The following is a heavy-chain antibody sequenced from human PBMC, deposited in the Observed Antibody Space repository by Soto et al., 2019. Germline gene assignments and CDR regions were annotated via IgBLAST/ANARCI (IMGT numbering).Heavy chain of an antibody. CDR3: VRDARGGGLLLWDC. J-gene: IGHJ4*02. CDR1: GFMFNDYE. D-gene: IGHD3-16*01. CDR2: ISEGGTTT. Sequence: EVPLVDSGGGLAQSGGSLRLSCAASGFMFNDYEMNWVRQAPGKGLEWVSYISEGGTTTHYTDSVKGRFTISRDTAKESLYLQMNSLAPEDTATYFCVRDARGGGLLLWDCWGQGVVVSVSS. V-gene: IGHV3-48*03.